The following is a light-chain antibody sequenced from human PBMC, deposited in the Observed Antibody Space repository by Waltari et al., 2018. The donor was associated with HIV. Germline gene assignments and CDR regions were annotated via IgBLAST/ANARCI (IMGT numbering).Light chain of an antibody. CDR3: ASWDDTLGVV. V-gene: IGLV1-44*01. CDR1: PSNIGNNS. CDR2: SNS. J-gene: IGLJ2*01. Sequence: QSVLTQPPSASGTPGQRVTISCSGSPSNIGNNSVNWYQQFPGSAPKRLLYSNSQRPFGVPDRFSGSKSGSSASLAISGPQAVDEAHYYCASWDDTLGVVFGGGTTLTVL.